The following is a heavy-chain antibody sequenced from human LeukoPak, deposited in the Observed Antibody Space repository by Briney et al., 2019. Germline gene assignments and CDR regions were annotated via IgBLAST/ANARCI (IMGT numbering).Heavy chain of an antibody. Sequence: GESLKISCKGSGYSFTSYWIGWVRQMPGKGLEWMGNIYPGDSDTRYSPSFQGQVTISADKSITTAYLQWSSLKASDTAMYYCARLSIVGAATSPSDYWGQGTLVTVSS. D-gene: IGHD1-26*01. J-gene: IGHJ4*02. CDR2: IYPGDSDT. CDR3: ARLSIVGAATSPSDY. V-gene: IGHV5-51*01. CDR1: GYSFTSYW.